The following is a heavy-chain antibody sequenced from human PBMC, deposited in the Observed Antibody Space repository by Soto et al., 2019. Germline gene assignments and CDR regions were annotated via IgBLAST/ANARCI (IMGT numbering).Heavy chain of an antibody. Sequence: QVQLQESGPGLVKPSETLSLTCTVSGGSISSYYWSWIRQPPGKGLEWIGYIYYSGSTNYNASLKSRVTISVAPSKTPSSPSLSSEIAPDTAVYYCARRYGAAHDYCGQGTLVTVSS. CDR2: IYYSGST. CDR1: GGSISSYY. D-gene: IGHD4-17*01. J-gene: IGHJ4*02. V-gene: IGHV4-59*08. CDR3: ARRYGAAHDY.